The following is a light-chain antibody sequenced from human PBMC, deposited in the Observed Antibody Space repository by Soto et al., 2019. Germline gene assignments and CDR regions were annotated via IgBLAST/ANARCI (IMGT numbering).Light chain of an antibody. CDR2: GAS. J-gene: IGKJ1*01. CDR3: QQYNDGPAWT. V-gene: IGKV3D-15*01. Sequence: IVMKKSAATLSVSPGERATLSCRACQSISRHLWWYQQIPGQAPRLVIYGASTRVTGIPARFSGSGSGTEFTLTISSAQSEDFAVYYFQQYNDGPAWTFGQGTKVDI. CDR1: QSISRH.